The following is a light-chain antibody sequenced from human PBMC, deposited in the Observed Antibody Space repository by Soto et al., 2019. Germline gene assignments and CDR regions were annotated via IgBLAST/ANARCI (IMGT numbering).Light chain of an antibody. J-gene: IGKJ5*01. V-gene: IGKV3-15*01. Sequence: EIVMTQSPATLSVSPGERVTLSCGASQGLSSNLAWYQQKPGQAPRLLIYGASTRATGIPARFSGSGSGTEFTLTISSLQSEDFAVYYCQQYNNWPRITFGQGTRLEIK. CDR2: GAS. CDR3: QQYNNWPRIT. CDR1: QGLSSN.